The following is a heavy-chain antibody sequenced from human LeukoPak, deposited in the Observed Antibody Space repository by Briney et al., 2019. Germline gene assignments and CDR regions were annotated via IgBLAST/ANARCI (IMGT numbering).Heavy chain of an antibody. Sequence: PGGSLRLSCVGSGFTFSDAWMSWVRQAPGKGLEWAGRIKSKSDGGTIDYAAPVKGRFTISRDDSRNTLYLQMNSLKTEDTAVYYCTTRRQDGWWGQGTLVTVSS. CDR1: GFTFSDAW. J-gene: IGHJ4*02. D-gene: IGHD2-15*01. CDR3: TTRRQDGW. V-gene: IGHV3-15*01. CDR2: IKSKSDGGTI.